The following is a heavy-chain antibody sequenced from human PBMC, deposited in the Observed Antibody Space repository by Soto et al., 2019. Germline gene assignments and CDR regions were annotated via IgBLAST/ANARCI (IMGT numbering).Heavy chain of an antibody. Sequence: PGGPLCLSCAASVFIFTDYVMHGVREAPGKGLEWVAVISYDGNSKHYADSVKGRFTISRDNSKSTLYVQMNSLRAEDTAVYYCARSYCGDDCALDHWGQGTLVTVSS. CDR1: VFIFTDYV. V-gene: IGHV3-30-3*01. CDR3: ARSYCGDDCALDH. J-gene: IGHJ4*02. CDR2: ISYDGNSK. D-gene: IGHD2-21*02.